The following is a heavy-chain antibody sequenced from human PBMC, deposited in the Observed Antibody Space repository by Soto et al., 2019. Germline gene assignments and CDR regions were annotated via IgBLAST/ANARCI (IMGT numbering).Heavy chain of an antibody. D-gene: IGHD3-10*01. Sequence: QVQLVESGGGVVQPGRSLRLSCAASGFTFSSYGMHWVRQAPGKGLEWVAVISYDGSNKYYADSVKGRFTISTDNSKNTLYLQMSSLRAEDTAVYYCAKDGYYGPWSSGGRTKYYYYGMDVWGQGTTVTVAS. CDR3: AKDGYYGPWSSGGRTKYYYYGMDV. V-gene: IGHV3-30*18. CDR2: ISYDGSNK. J-gene: IGHJ6*02. CDR1: GFTFSSYG.